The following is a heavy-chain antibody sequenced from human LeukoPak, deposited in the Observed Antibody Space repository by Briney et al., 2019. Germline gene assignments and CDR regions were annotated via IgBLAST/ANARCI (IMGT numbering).Heavy chain of an antibody. CDR3: ARGSVRVGMDV. J-gene: IGHJ6*02. CDR1: GITFSTSD. V-gene: IGHV3-13*01. CDR2: IGTAGDT. D-gene: IGHD6-13*01. Sequence: GGSLRLSCGASGITFSTSDMHWVRQAPGKGLEWVSVIGTAGDTCYADSVKGRFTISRENAKNSLYLQMNSLRAGDTAVYYCARGSVRVGMDVWGQGTTVTVSS.